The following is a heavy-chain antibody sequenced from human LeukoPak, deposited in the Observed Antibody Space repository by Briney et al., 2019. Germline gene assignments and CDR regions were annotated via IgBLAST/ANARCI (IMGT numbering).Heavy chain of an antibody. CDR1: GFTLSSYE. V-gene: IGHV3-48*03. CDR2: ISTGGATL. J-gene: IGHJ4*02. D-gene: IGHD1-7*01. Sequence: QPGGSLRLSCAASGFTLSSYEMKWVRQAPGKGLEWVSHISTGGATLYEDSVKGRFTISRDDAKNSLYLQMNSLRAEDTAIYYCARDSELAGDRSEYWGQGTLVTVSS. CDR3: ARDSELAGDRSEY.